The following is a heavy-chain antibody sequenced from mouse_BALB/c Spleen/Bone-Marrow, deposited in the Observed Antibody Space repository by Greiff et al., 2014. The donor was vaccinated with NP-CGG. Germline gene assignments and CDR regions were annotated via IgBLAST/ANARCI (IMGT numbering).Heavy chain of an antibody. CDR2: IDPANGNT. J-gene: IGHJ2*01. D-gene: IGHD2-4*01. CDR3: ARFPYDYGGGDY. CDR1: GFNIKDTY. V-gene: IGHV14-3*02. Sequence: VQLKESGAELVKPGASVKLSCTASGFNIKDTYMHWVKQRPEQGLEWIGRIDPANGNTKYDPKFQGKTTITADTSSNTAYLQLSGLTSEDTAVYYCARFPYDYGGGDYWGQGTTLTVSS.